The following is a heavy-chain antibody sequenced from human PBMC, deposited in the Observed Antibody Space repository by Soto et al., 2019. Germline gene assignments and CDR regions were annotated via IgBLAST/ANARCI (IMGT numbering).Heavy chain of an antibody. CDR2: ISSSGNTI. CDR1: GFTFSDYY. CDR3: AKMSSLNYYDPVFS. D-gene: IGHD3-22*01. J-gene: IGHJ4*02. V-gene: IGHV3-11*01. Sequence: QVQLVESGGGLVKTSGSLRIACAASGFTFSDYYMSWVRQAPGKGLEWVLYISSSGNTIYYADSVKCRFTISRDNAKNSVYLQMNSLRAEDTALYFCAKMSSLNYYDPVFSWGQGTLVTVSS.